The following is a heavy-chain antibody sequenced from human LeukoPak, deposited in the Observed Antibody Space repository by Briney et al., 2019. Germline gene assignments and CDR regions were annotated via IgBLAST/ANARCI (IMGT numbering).Heavy chain of an antibody. D-gene: IGHD2-15*01. CDR1: GFTFSSYA. J-gene: IGHJ6*04. CDR3: ARVRCSGGSCYLTNGMDV. CDR2: ISYDGSNK. V-gene: IGHV3-30*04. Sequence: PGGSLRLSCAASGFTFSSYATHWVRQAPGKGLEWVAVISYDGSNKYYADYVKGRFTISRDNSKNTLYLQMNSLRAEDTAVYYCARVRCSGGSCYLTNGMDVWGKGTTVTVSS.